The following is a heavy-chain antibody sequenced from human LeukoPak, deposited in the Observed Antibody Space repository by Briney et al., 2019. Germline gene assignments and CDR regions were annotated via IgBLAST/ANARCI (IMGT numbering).Heavy chain of an antibody. CDR1: GYTFTNYY. CDR3: ARDPRNRNDGFYYYMDV. V-gene: IGHV1-46*03. CDR2: ISPNGAST. Sequence: ASVKVSCEASGYTFTNYYIHWVRQAPGQGLEWMGVISPNGASTTYAQKLQGRVTVTRDTSTSTVYMELSSLRSEDTAMYYCARDPRNRNDGFYYYMDVWGQGTTVTVSS. J-gene: IGHJ6*03. D-gene: IGHD1-1*01.